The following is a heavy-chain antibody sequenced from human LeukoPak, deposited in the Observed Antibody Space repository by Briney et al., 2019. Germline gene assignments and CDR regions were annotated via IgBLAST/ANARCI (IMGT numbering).Heavy chain of an antibody. CDR2: IKTDGSDR. Sequence: GGSLRLSCVVSGFSFSDYWMHWVRKAPGKGLVWVSGIKTDGSDRRYADFVKGRFTISRDNSKNTLYLQMNSLRAEDTAVYYCAKDHLDSGSEDWGQGTLVTVSS. J-gene: IGHJ4*02. D-gene: IGHD1-26*01. V-gene: IGHV3-74*01. CDR1: GFSFSDYW. CDR3: AKDHLDSGSED.